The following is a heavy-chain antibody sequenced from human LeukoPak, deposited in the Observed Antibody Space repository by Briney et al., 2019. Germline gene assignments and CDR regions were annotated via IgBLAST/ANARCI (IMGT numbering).Heavy chain of an antibody. CDR2: IYQDGTEK. D-gene: IGHD6-13*01. V-gene: IGHV3-7*01. CDR1: GFIFGSHL. CDR3: ASERPSSSWYDY. Sequence: GGSLRLSCVASGFIFGSHLMTWVRQAPGKGLEWVANIYQDGTEKYYMDSVRGRFTISRDNAKNLLYLQMNSLRDEDTAVYYCASERPSSSWYDYWGQGTLVTVSS. J-gene: IGHJ4*02.